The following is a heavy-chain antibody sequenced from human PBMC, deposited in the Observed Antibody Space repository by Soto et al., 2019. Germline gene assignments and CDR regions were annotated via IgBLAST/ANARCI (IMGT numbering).Heavy chain of an antibody. Sequence: GGSLRLSCAASGFTFSSYWMSWVRQAPGKGLEWVANIKQDGSEKYYVDSVKGRFTISRDNAKNSLYLQMNSLRAEDTAVYYCARQKEPMVSYFDYWGQGTRVTVSS. V-gene: IGHV3-7*05. CDR1: GFTFSSYW. CDR3: ARQKEPMVSYFDY. D-gene: IGHD1-1*01. J-gene: IGHJ4*02. CDR2: IKQDGSEK.